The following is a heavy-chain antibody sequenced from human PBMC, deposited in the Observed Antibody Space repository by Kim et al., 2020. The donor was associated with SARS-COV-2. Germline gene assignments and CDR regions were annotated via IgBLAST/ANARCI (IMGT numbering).Heavy chain of an antibody. CDR1: GFTFSSYW. V-gene: IGHV3-7*03. Sequence: GGSLRLSCAASGFTFSSYWMSWVRQAPGKGLEWVANIKQDGSEKYYVDSVKGRFTISRDNAKNSLYLQMNSLRAEDTAVYYCARVITFDWLLADAFDIWGQGTMVTVSS. J-gene: IGHJ3*02. CDR2: IKQDGSEK. CDR3: ARVITFDWLLADAFDI. D-gene: IGHD3-9*01.